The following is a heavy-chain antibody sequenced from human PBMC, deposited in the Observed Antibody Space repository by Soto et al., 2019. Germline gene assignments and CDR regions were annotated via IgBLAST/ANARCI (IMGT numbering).Heavy chain of an antibody. Sequence: PGGSLRLSCAASGFTFSSYGMHWVRQAPGKGLEWVAVISYDGSNKYYADSVKGRFTISRDNSKNTLYLQMNSLRAEDTAVYYCAKDLLGYDSSGYRIYYYGMDVWGQGTTVTVSS. CDR1: GFTFSSYG. CDR3: AKDLLGYDSSGYRIYYYGMDV. V-gene: IGHV3-30*18. CDR2: ISYDGSNK. D-gene: IGHD3-22*01. J-gene: IGHJ6*02.